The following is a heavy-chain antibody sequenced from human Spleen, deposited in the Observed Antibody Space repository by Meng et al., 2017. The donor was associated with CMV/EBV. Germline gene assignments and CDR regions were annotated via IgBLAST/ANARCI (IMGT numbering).Heavy chain of an antibody. D-gene: IGHD2-2*01. Sequence: YYWSWIRQPPGKGLEWIGEINHSGDTNYNPSLKSRVTISLDTSKNQFSLKLNSVTAADTAVYYCTRGLLKYCDNTGCYRYYYGVDVWSRGTTVTVSS. CDR1: YY. CDR2: INHSGDT. J-gene: IGHJ6*02. V-gene: IGHV4-34*01. CDR3: TRGLLKYCDNTGCYRYYYGVDV.